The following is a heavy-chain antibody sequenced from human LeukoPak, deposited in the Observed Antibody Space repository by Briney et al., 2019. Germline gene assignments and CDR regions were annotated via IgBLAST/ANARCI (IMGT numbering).Heavy chain of an antibody. Sequence: ASVKVSCKASGGTFSSYAISWVRQAPGQGVEWMGGIIPIFGTANYAQKFQGRVTITADESTSTAYMELSSLRSEDTAVYYCARDSSFRITIFGVVAPNWFDPWGQGTLVTVSS. D-gene: IGHD3-3*01. V-gene: IGHV1-69*13. CDR1: GGTFSSYA. CDR2: IIPIFGTA. J-gene: IGHJ5*02. CDR3: ARDSSFRITIFGVVAPNWFDP.